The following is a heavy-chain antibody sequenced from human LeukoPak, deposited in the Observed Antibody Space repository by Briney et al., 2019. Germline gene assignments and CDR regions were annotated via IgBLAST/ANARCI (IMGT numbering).Heavy chain of an antibody. Sequence: SETLSLTCAVYGGSFSGYYWSWIRQPPGKGLEWIGEINHSGSTNYNPSLKSRVTISVDTSKNQSSLKLSSVTAADTAVYYCASSTYYYGSGSPMDVWGQGTTVTVSS. CDR3: ASSTYYYGSGSPMDV. J-gene: IGHJ6*02. V-gene: IGHV4-34*01. D-gene: IGHD3-10*01. CDR2: INHSGST. CDR1: GGSFSGYY.